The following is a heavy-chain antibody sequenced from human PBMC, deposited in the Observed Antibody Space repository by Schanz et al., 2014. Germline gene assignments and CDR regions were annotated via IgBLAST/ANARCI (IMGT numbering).Heavy chain of an antibody. CDR2: ISYSGSA. Sequence: QVQLQESGPGLVKPSQTLSLTCTVPGASISSGGYYWDWIPLLPGKGLEWIGYISYSGSASFNPSLKRRLAMSVDTSKNQFSRRLSSVTAADTAVYYCARHGGIPYYPMDVWGQGTTVTVSS. CDR3: ARHGGIPYYPMDV. J-gene: IGHJ6*02. CDR1: GASISSGGYY. V-gene: IGHV4-31*03. D-gene: IGHD3-16*01.